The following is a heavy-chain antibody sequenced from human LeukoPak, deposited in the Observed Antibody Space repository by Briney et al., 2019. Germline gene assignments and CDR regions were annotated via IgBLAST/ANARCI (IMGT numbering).Heavy chain of an antibody. CDR2: ISGSGVGT. D-gene: IGHD1-26*01. Sequence: GGSLRLSCAASGFTFSNYAMNWVRQAPGKGLEWVSGISGSGVGTYYKDSVKGRFTISRDNSKDTLYLQMNSQRAEDTAVYYCAKRAMWDLYWYFDLWGRGTLVTVSS. V-gene: IGHV3-23*01. J-gene: IGHJ2*01. CDR1: GFTFSNYA. CDR3: AKRAMWDLYWYFDL.